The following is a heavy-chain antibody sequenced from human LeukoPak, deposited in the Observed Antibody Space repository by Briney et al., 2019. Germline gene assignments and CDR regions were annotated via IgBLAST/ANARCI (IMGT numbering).Heavy chain of an antibody. CDR1: GFTVSSNY. Sequence: GGSLRLSCAASGFTVSSNYMSWVRQAPGKGLEWVSVIYSGGSTYYAGSVKGRFTISRDNSKNTLYLQMNSLRAEDTAVYYCARDGTGDRWGHFDYWGQGTLVTVSS. V-gene: IGHV3-53*01. CDR3: ARDGTGDRWGHFDY. D-gene: IGHD7-27*01. CDR2: IYSGGST. J-gene: IGHJ4*02.